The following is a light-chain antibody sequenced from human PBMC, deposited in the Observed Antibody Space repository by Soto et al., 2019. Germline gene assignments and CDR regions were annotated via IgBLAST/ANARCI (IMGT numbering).Light chain of an antibody. CDR3: PQRSNWPLS. CDR2: DAS. V-gene: IGKV3-11*01. J-gene: IGKJ4*01. CDR1: HSVSRY. Sequence: IVLTQSPVTLSLSPGERATLSCRASHSVSRYMAWYQQKPGQAPRLLIYDASNRATGIPARFSGSGSGTDFTLPISSLEPEDFAVYYCPQRSNWPLSFGGGTKVEIK.